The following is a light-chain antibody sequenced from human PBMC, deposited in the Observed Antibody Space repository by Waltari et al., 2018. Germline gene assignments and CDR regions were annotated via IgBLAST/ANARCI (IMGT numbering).Light chain of an antibody. V-gene: IGLV1-51*02. CDR1: NSKIGNNY. CDR3: GTWDASLGGI. Sequence: QSVLTQPPSVSAAPGQTVTISCSADNSKIGNNYVSWYQHFPGTAPKLLIYENNRRPSGIPDRFSGSKSGTSATLGITGLQTGDEADYYCGTWDASLGGIFGTGTKVTVL. J-gene: IGLJ1*01. CDR2: ENN.